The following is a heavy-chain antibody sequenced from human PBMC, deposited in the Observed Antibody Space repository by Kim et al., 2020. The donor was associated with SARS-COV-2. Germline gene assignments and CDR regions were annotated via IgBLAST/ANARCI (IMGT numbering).Heavy chain of an antibody. J-gene: IGHJ4*02. D-gene: IGHD7-27*01. Sequence: GGSLRLSCAASGFTFSRSWMHLVRQAPGTGLVCVSRLNSDGSSTSYADSAKGRFTISRDNAKNTLYLQMNSLRAEDTAVYYCARVGHLGADYWGAQLYYFDYWGQGTLVTVSS. CDR2: LNSDGSST. CDR1: GFTFSRSW. CDR3: ARVGHLGADYWGAQLYYFDY. V-gene: IGHV3-74*01.